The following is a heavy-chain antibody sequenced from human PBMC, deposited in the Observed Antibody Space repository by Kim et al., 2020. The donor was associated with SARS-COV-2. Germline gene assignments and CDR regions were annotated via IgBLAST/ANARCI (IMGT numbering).Heavy chain of an antibody. Sequence: ASVKVSCKAAGYTFTRYAINWVRQAPGQGLEWMGWMNPYSGYTRSAQKFRDRVTMTSDTSASTAYMELSSLRSEDTAFYYCARSPSGIAVGESIFDYW. CDR2: MNPYSGYT. CDR1: GYTFTRYA. V-gene: IGHV1-8*01. J-gene: IGHJ4*01. D-gene: IGHD6-19*01. CDR3: ARSPSGIAVGESIFDY.